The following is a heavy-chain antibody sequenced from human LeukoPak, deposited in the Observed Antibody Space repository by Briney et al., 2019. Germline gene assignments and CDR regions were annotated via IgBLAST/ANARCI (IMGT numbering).Heavy chain of an antibody. V-gene: IGHV4-61*02. CDR2: IYTSGST. J-gene: IGHJ3*02. CDR3: ASSSWPLDALDI. Sequence: PSETLSLTCTVSRGSISSDSYYWSWIRQPAGKGLEWIGRIYTSGSTNYNPSLKSRVTISVDTSKNQFSLKVSSVTAADTAVYYCASSSWPLDALDIWGQGTMVTVSS. D-gene: IGHD6-13*01. CDR1: RGSISSDSYY.